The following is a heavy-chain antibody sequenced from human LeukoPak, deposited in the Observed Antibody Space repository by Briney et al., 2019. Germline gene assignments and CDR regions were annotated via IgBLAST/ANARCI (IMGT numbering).Heavy chain of an antibody. V-gene: IGHV1-2*02. CDR2: INPNSGDT. J-gene: IGHJ4*02. CDR3: ARARNWGYDF. Sequence: ASVKVSCKASGYTFTSYGISWVRQAPGQGFEWMGWINPNSGDTNYAQKFQGRVTMTRDTSISTAYMDLSRLRFDDTAVYYCARARNWGYDFWGQGTLVSVSS. D-gene: IGHD7-27*01. CDR1: GYTFTSYG.